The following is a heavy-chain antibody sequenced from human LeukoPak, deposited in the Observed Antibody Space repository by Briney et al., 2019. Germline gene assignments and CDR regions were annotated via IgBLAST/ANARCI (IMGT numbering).Heavy chain of an antibody. D-gene: IGHD1-26*01. CDR1: GGSISGGGYS. V-gene: IGHV4-30-2*01. CDR3: ASGYSGSYSPDAFDI. Sequence: SETLSLTCAVSGGSISGGGYSWSWIRQPPGKGLEWIGYIYHSGSTYYNPSLKSRVTISVDRSKNQFSLKLSSVTAADTAVYYCASGYSGSYSPDAFDIWGQGTMVTVSS. CDR2: IYHSGST. J-gene: IGHJ3*02.